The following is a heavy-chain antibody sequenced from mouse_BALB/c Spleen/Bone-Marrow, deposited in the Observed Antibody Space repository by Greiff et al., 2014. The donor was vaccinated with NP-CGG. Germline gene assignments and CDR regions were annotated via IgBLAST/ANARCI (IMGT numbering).Heavy chain of an antibody. D-gene: IGHD1-1*01. CDR1: GFTFSSYT. J-gene: IGHJ2*01. Sequence: EVHLVESGGGLVQPGGSLKLSCAASGFTFSSYTMSWVRQTPEKRLEWVAYISNGGGSTYYPDTVKGRFTISRDNAKNTLYLQMSSPKSEDTAMYYCARHGGSRGYYFDYWGQGTTLTVSS. CDR2: ISNGGGST. V-gene: IGHV5-12-2*01. CDR3: ARHGGSRGYYFDY.